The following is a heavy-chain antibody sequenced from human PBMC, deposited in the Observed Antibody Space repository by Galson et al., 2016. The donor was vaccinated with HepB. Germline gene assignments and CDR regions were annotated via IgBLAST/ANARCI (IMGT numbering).Heavy chain of an antibody. CDR3: ARIPYGGNGPFDI. V-gene: IGHV3-7*03. CDR1: GFTFKNHW. J-gene: IGHJ4*02. D-gene: IGHD4-23*01. CDR2: IKEDGSDK. Sequence: SLRLSCAASGFTFKNHWMNWVRQAPGTGLEWLANIKEDGSDKYYVASVKGRFTISRDNGKNSLYLQMNSLRDEDTAVYYCARIPYGGNGPFDIWGQGILVIVSS.